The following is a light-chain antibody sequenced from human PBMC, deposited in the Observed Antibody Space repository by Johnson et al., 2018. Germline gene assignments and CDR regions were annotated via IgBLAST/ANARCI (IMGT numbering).Light chain of an antibody. J-gene: IGLJ1*01. CDR2: ETN. CDR3: GTWDSSLSAENV. CDR1: SSNIGNNY. V-gene: IGLV1-51*02. Sequence: QSVLTQPPSVSAAPGQKVTISCSGSSSNIGNNYVSWYQQLPGTAPKLLIYETNKRPSGIPDRFSGSKSGTSATLGITGLQTGDEADYYCGTWDSSLSAENVFGTGTKVTVL.